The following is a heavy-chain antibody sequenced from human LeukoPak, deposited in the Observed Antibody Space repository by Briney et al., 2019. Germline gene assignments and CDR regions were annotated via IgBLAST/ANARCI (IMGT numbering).Heavy chain of an antibody. J-gene: IGHJ4*02. CDR2: INPNSGGT. V-gene: IGHV1-2*02. CDR3: ARRLSRGAYCGGDCYSLGY. Sequence: GASAKVSCKASGYTFTGYYMHGVRQAPGQGREWMGWINPNSGGTNYSQQFQGRVTMIRDTSISTAYMELRRLRSDDTDVYYCARRLSRGAYCGGDCYSLGYWGQGTLVTVSS. D-gene: IGHD2-21*02. CDR1: GYTFTGYY.